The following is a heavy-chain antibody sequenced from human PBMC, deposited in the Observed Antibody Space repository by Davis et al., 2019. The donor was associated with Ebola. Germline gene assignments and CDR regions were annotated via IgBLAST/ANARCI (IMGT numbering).Heavy chain of an antibody. D-gene: IGHD6-19*01. J-gene: IGHJ6*04. CDR2: INHSGST. CDR1: GGSFSGYY. V-gene: IGHV4-34*01. CDR3: ARSIAVAGYYYYGMDV. Sequence: SQTLSLTCAVYGGSFSGYYWSWIRQPPGKGLEWIGEINHSGSTNYNPSLKSRVTISVDTSKNQFSLKLSSVTAADTAVYYCARSIAVAGYYYYGMDVWGKGTTVTVSS.